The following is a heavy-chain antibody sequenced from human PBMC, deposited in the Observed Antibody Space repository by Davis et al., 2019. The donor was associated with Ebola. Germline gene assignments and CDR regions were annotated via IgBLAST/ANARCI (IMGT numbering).Heavy chain of an antibody. V-gene: IGHV3-23*01. CDR3: AKESSGGWVLGD. Sequence: PGGSLRLSCAASGLTFSSYAMSWVRQAPGKGLEWVSAISGSAGSTFYADSVKGRFTISRDNSKNTLYLQVNSLRADDTAIYYCAKESSGGWVLGDWGQGTLVTVSS. CDR2: ISGSAGST. D-gene: IGHD3-16*01. CDR1: GLTFSSYA. J-gene: IGHJ4*02.